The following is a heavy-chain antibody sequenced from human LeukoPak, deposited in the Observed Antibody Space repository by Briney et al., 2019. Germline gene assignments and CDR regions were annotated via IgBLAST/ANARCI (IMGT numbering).Heavy chain of an antibody. CDR2: IIPIFGAA. D-gene: IGHD3-9*01. CDR1: GGTFSSYA. J-gene: IGHJ6*02. Sequence: SVKVSCKASGGTFSSYAISWVRQAPGQGLEWMGGIIPIFGAANYAQKFQGRVTITADESTSTAYMELSSLRSEDTAVYYCARVYVPKTYYDILTGSDYYYYGMDVWGQGTTVTVSS. V-gene: IGHV1-69*13. CDR3: ARVYVPKTYYDILTGSDYYYYGMDV.